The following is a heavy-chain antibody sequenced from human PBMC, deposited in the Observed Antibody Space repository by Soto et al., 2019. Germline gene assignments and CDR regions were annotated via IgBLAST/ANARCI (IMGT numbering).Heavy chain of an antibody. CDR2: IYYSGST. CDR1: GGSISSYY. CDR3: ARQGDTMVRGVRGGVYYYYMDV. D-gene: IGHD3-10*01. J-gene: IGHJ6*03. Sequence: SETLSLTCTVSGGSISSYYWSWIRQPPGKGLEWIGYIYYSGSTNYNPSLKSRVTISVDTSKNQFSLKLSSVTAADTAVYYCARQGDTMVRGVRGGVYYYYMDVWGKGTTVTVSS. V-gene: IGHV4-59*08.